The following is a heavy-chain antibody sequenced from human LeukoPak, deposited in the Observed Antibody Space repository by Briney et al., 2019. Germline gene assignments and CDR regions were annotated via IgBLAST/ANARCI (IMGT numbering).Heavy chain of an antibody. J-gene: IGHJ6*02. V-gene: IGHV3-66*01. Sequence: GGSLRLSCAASGFTFSNYAVSWVRQAPGKGLEWVSVIYSGGSTYYADSVKGRFTISRDNSKNTLYLQMNSLRAEDTAVYYCARGRGTVYYYYGMDVWGQGTTVTVSS. D-gene: IGHD1-14*01. CDR2: IYSGGST. CDR1: GFTFSNYA. CDR3: ARGRGTVYYYYGMDV.